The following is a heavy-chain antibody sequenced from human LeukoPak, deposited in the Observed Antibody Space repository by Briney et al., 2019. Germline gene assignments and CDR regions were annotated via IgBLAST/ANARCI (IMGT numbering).Heavy chain of an antibody. CDR3: AREGRVDSAVVLFDY. D-gene: IGHD5-18*01. CDR2: INPNSGGP. Sequence: ASVKVSCKASGYTFTGYYMHWVRQAPEQGLEWMGWINPNSGGPNYAQKFQGRVTMTRETSISTAYMELRRLRSDGTAVYYCAREGRVDSAVVLFDYWGQGTLVTVSS. CDR1: GYTFTGYY. V-gene: IGHV1-2*02. J-gene: IGHJ4*02.